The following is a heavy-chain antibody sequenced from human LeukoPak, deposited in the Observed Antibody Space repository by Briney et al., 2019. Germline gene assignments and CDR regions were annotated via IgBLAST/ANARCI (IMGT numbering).Heavy chain of an antibody. V-gene: IGHV1-18*01. CDR3: ARDPSNTSGNYPYFDY. J-gene: IGHJ4*02. D-gene: IGHD3-22*01. CDR2: ISAYNGDT. Sequence: SVKVSCKASGYTFTRHGISWVRQAPGQGLEWMGWISAYNGDTKYAQTFQGRGTITTDTSTTTAYMELRSLGSDDTAVYYCARDPSNTSGNYPYFDYWGQGTLVTVSS. CDR1: GYTFTRHG.